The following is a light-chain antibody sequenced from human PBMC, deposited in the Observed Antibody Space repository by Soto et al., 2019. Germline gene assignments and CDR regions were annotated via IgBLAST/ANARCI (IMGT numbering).Light chain of an antibody. CDR1: LIGRKS. CDR2: DDR. Sequence: SYALTQPPSVSVAPGQTATLTCGGHLIGRKSVHWYQQKPGQAPALVVYDDRDRPSGIPERFSGSKSGNTATLTVSSVEVGDEAAYYCQVWDSGHDPNYVFGGGTKVNRP. V-gene: IGLV3-21*02. J-gene: IGLJ1*01. CDR3: QVWDSGHDPNYV.